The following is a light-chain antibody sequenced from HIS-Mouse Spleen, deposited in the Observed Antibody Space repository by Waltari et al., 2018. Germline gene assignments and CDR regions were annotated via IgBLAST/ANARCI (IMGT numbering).Light chain of an antibody. CDR3: QSYDSSNWV. V-gene: IGLV6-57*04. Sequence: NFMLTQPHSVSESPGKTVTISCTRSSRSIASHYVQWYQQRPGSAPTTVIYEDNQRPSGVPDRFSGSIDSSSNSASLTISGLKTEDEADYYCQSYDSSNWVFGGGTKLTVL. CDR2: EDN. CDR1: SRSIASHY. J-gene: IGLJ3*02.